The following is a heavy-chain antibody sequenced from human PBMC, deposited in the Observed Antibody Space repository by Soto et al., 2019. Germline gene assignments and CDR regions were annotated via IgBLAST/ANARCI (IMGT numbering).Heavy chain of an antibody. CDR3: TIAASGTSWFYP. V-gene: IGHV5-51*01. J-gene: IGHJ5*02. CDR1: GYSFTSYG. CDR2: INPGDSDT. D-gene: IGHD6-13*01. Sequence: GESLKISCKGSGYSFTSYGIGWVLQMPGKGLAWMGVINPGDSDTRYRPPFQGQVTISVDTSISTAYLQRSSLKASDTDMYYCTIAASGTSWFYPWGQGRLVTVSS.